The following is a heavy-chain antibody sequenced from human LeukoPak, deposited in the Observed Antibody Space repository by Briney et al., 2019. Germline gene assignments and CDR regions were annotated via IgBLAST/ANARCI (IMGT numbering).Heavy chain of an antibody. V-gene: IGHV3-53*01. CDR2: IYSGGST. CDR1: GFSVGDND. J-gene: IGHJ5*02. CDR3: ARGPRGFGP. Sequence: GGSLRLSCAASGFSVGDNDMSWVRQAPGKGLEWVSVIYSGGSTSYADSVKGRFSISRDNSKNTLYLQMNSLRAEETAVYYCARGPRGFGPWGQGTLVT.